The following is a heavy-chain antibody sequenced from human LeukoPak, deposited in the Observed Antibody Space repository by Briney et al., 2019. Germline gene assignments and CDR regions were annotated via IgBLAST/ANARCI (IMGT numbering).Heavy chain of an antibody. Sequence: GGSLRLSCAASGFTFSDYGVHRVRQAPGKGLEWVALISFDGTDKYYADSVKGRFTISRDNSKNTLYLQMNSLRPEDTAVYYCAKDPHGDYIGTFGIWGQGTMVTVSS. J-gene: IGHJ3*02. CDR3: AKDPHGDYIGTFGI. V-gene: IGHV3-30*18. CDR2: ISFDGTDK. D-gene: IGHD4-17*01. CDR1: GFTFSDYG.